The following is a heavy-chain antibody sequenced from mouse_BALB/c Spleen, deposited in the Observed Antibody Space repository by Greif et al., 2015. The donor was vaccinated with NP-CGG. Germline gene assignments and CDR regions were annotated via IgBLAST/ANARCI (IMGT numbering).Heavy chain of an antibody. CDR3: ARRTGTEAMDY. J-gene: IGHJ4*01. CDR2: IYPGSGNT. Sequence: QVHVKQSGPELVKPGASVKISCKASGYTFTDYYINWVKQKPGQRLEWIGWIYPGSGNTKYNEKFKGKATLTVDTSSSTAYMQFSSLTSEDTAVYFCARRTGTEAMDYWGQGTSVTVSS. D-gene: IGHD4-1*01. V-gene: IGHV1-84*02. CDR1: GYTFTDYY.